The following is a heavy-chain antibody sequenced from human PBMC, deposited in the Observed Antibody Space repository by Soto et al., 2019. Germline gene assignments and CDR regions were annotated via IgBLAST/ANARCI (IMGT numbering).Heavy chain of an antibody. J-gene: IGHJ6*03. CDR2: ISGSGGST. Sequence: AGGSLRLSCAASGFTFSIYAMSWVRQAPGKGLEWVSAISGSGGSTYYADSVKGRFTISRDNSKNTLYLQMNSLRAEDTAVYYCAKEGVSSSKDYYYMDVWGKGTTVTVSS. CDR1: GFTFSIYA. D-gene: IGHD6-6*01. CDR3: AKEGVSSSKDYYYMDV. V-gene: IGHV3-23*01.